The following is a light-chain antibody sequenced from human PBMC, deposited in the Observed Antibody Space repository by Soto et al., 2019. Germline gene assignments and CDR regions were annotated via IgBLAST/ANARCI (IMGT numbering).Light chain of an antibody. CDR2: RNN. V-gene: IGLV1-47*01. Sequence: QSVLTQPPSASGTPGQGGTISCSGSSSNIGSNYVYWYQQLPGTAPKLLIYRNNQRPSGVPDRFSGSKSGTSASLAISGLRSEDEADYYCPGPADSPRGSVFAPGPTVPVL. CDR1: SSNIGSNY. CDR3: PGPADSPRGSV. J-gene: IGLJ1*01.